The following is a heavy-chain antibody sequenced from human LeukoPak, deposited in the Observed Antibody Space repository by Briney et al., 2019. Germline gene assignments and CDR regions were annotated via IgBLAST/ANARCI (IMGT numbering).Heavy chain of an antibody. CDR1: GGSISSYY. CDR3: ARGTVAATLGYYYMDV. D-gene: IGHD2-15*01. J-gene: IGHJ6*03. CDR2: IYYSGST. V-gene: IGHV4-59*01. Sequence: SETLSLTCTVYGGSISSYYWSWIRQPPGKGLEWIGYIYYSGSTNYNPSLKSRVTISVDTSKNQFSLKLSSVTAADTAVYYCARGTVAATLGYYYMDVWGKGTTVTVSS.